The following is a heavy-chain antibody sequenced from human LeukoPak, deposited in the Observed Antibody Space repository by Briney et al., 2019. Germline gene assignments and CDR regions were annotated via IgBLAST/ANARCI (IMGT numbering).Heavy chain of an antibody. J-gene: IGHJ4*02. D-gene: IGHD6-19*01. V-gene: IGHV1-46*01. CDR3: ARGRAAGSGWPFDY. Sequence: GASVKVSCKASGYTLTSYYIHWVRQAPGQGLEWMGIINPSGGSTSYAQRFQGRVTMPRDTSTSTVYMELSSLRSEDTAVYYSARGRAAGSGWPFDYWGQGTLVTVSS. CDR2: INPSGGST. CDR1: GYTLTSYY.